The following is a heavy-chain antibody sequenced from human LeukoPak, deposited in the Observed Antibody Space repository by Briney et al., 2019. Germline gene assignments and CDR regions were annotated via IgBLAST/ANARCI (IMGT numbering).Heavy chain of an antibody. V-gene: IGHV3-23*01. D-gene: IGHD6-6*01. CDR2: IGGSGGST. J-gene: IGHJ4*02. Sequence: PGGSLRLSCAASGFTFSSYAMSWVRQAPGKGLEWVSAIGGSGGSTYYADSVKGRFTISRDNSKNTLYLQMNSLRAEDTAVYYCAKDHSSSPNFDYWGQGTLVTVSS. CDR3: AKDHSSSPNFDY. CDR1: GFTFSSYA.